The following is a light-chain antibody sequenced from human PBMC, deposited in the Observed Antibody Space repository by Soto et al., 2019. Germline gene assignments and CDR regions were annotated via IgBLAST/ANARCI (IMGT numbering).Light chain of an antibody. CDR3: QSYDTILSAVI. CDR2: GNS. V-gene: IGLV1-40*01. Sequence: QSVLTQPPSVSGAPGQRVTISCTGGSSNIGAGYDVHWYQHLPGTVPKLLIYGNSIRPSGVPDRFSGSKSGTSASLAITGLQAEDEADYYCQSYDTILSAVIFGGGTKLTVL. J-gene: IGLJ2*01. CDR1: SSNIGAGYD.